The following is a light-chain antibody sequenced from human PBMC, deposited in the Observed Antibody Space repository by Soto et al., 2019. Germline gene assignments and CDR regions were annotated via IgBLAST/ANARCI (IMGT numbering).Light chain of an antibody. CDR3: SSSTNTHDV. V-gene: IGLV2-14*01. J-gene: IGLJ1*01. CDR2: GVS. CDR1: SGDVGGFNY. Sequence: QSALTQPASMSGSDGQSITISCTGSSGDVGGFNYVSWYQQHPGKAPKLMIYGVSNRPSGVSNRFSGSKSGNTASLTISGLQAEDEADYYCSSSTNTHDVFGTGTKVTVL.